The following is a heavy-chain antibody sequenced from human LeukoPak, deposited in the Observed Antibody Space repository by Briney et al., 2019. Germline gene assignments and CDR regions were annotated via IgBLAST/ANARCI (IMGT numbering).Heavy chain of an antibody. CDR2: ISWNSGSI. CDR1: GFTFDDYA. D-gene: IGHD1-26*01. V-gene: IGHV3-9*01. Sequence: GGSLRLSCAASGFTFDDYAMHWVRQAPGKGLEWVSGISWNSGSIGYADSVKGRFTISRDNAKNSLYLQMNSLRAEDTALYYCAKDIRSGSYYCNGMDVWGQGTTVTVSS. CDR3: AKDIRSGSYYCNGMDV. J-gene: IGHJ6*02.